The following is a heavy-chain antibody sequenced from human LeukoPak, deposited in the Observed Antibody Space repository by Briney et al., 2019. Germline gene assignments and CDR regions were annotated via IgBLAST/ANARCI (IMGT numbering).Heavy chain of an antibody. CDR1: GGSISSYY. CDR2: FYYSGST. CDR3: GRQNSGKGGIDY. V-gene: IGHV4-59*01. D-gene: IGHD1-26*01. Sequence: SETLSLTCTVSGGSISSYYWSWIRQPPGKGLEWIGYFYYSGSTNYNPSLKSRVTISVDTSKNQFSLKLSSVTAADTAVYYCGRQNSGKGGIDYWGQGTLVTVSS. J-gene: IGHJ4*02.